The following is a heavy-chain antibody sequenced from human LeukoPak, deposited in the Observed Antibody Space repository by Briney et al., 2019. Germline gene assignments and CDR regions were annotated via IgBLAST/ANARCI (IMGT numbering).Heavy chain of an antibody. CDR3: AKEGNYRRSWYSDY. V-gene: IGHV3-23*01. Sequence: GGSLRLSCAASGLTFSSYAMSWVRQAPGKGLEWVSAISGSGGSTYYADSVKGRFTISRDNSKNTLYLQMNSLRAEDTAVYYCAKEGNYRRSWYSDYWGQGTLVTVSS. J-gene: IGHJ4*02. CDR1: GLTFSSYA. CDR2: ISGSGGST. D-gene: IGHD6-13*01.